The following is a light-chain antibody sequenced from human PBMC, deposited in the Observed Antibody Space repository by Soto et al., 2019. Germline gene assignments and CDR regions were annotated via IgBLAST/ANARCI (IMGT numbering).Light chain of an antibody. CDR3: QQYGSSGT. CDR2: GAS. J-gene: IGKJ1*01. V-gene: IGKV3-20*01. CDR1: QSVSSNY. Sequence: EIVLTRSPGTLSLSPGERATLSCGASQSVSSNYVAWYQQNPGQAPRLLIYGASNRATGIPDRFSGSGSGTDFTLTISRLEPEDFAVYYCQQYGSSGTFGQGTKVDIK.